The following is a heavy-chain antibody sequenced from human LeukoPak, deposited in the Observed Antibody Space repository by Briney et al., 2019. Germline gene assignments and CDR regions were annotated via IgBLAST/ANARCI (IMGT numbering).Heavy chain of an antibody. Sequence: SETLSLTCTVSGGSISSYYWSWIRQPPGKGLEWIGYIYYSGSTNYNPSLKSRVTISVDTSKNQFSLKLSSVTAADTAVYYCARGSQATVTTRGFAFDIWGQGTMVTVSS. CDR2: IYYSGST. J-gene: IGHJ3*02. V-gene: IGHV4-59*01. CDR1: GGSISSYY. D-gene: IGHD4-17*01. CDR3: ARGSQATVTTRGFAFDI.